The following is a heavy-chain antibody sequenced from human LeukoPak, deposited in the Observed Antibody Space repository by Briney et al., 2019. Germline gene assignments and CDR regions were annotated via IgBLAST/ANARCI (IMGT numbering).Heavy chain of an antibody. V-gene: IGHV1-18*01. Sequence: GASVKVSCKASGYTFTTFGISWVRQAPGQGPEWMGWISASNGNSKYARNLQGRVTMTTDTSTSTAYMELRSLRSDDAAVYYCARVGLDIVVIPDANYHYYYMDVWGKGTTVTVSS. D-gene: IGHD2-2*03. CDR2: ISASNGNS. J-gene: IGHJ6*03. CDR3: ARVGLDIVVIPDANYHYYYMDV. CDR1: GYTFTTFG.